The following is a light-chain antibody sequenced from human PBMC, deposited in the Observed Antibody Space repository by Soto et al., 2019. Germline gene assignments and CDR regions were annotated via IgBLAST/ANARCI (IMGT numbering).Light chain of an antibody. CDR1: SGHSSYA. CDR2: LNSDGSH. Sequence: QPVLTQSPSASASLGASVKLTCTLSSGHSSYAIAWHQQQPEKGPRYLMKLNSDGSHSKGDGIPDRFSGSSSGAERYLTISGLQSEDEADYYCKTWGTGIQVFGGGTKVTVL. V-gene: IGLV4-69*01. CDR3: KTWGTGIQV. J-gene: IGLJ2*01.